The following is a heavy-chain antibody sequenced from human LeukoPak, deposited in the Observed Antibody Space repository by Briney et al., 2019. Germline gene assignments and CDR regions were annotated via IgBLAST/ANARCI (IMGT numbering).Heavy chain of an antibody. Sequence: SETLSLTCTVSGGSISSSSYYWGWIRQPPGKGLEWIGYIYYSGSTNYNPSLKSRVTISVDTSKNQFSLKLSSVTAADTAVYYCARDSGGYCDHWGQGTLVTVSS. CDR2: IYYSGST. D-gene: IGHD3-10*01. CDR1: GGSISSSSYY. CDR3: ARDSGGYCDH. V-gene: IGHV4-61*01. J-gene: IGHJ4*02.